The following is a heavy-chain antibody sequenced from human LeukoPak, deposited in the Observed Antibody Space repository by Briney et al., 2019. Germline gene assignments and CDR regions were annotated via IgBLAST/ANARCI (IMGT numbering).Heavy chain of an antibody. CDR3: ARDLRTPSDTNIAIDY. Sequence: LPGGSLRLSCAASGFTFSNYWMHWVRHGPGKGLVWVSRINSDGRITNYADSVKGRFTISRDNAKNSMYLQMNSLRAEDTAVYYCARDLRTPSDTNIAIDYWGQGTLVTVSS. CDR1: GFTFSNYW. J-gene: IGHJ4*02. D-gene: IGHD4-23*01. CDR2: INSDGRIT. V-gene: IGHV3-74*01.